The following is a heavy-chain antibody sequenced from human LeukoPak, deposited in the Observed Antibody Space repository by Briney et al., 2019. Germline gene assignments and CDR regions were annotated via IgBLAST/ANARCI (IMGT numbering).Heavy chain of an antibody. CDR2: IIPIFGTA. V-gene: IGHV1-69*13. D-gene: IGHD2-15*01. J-gene: IGHJ5*02. CDR1: GGTFSSYA. Sequence: SVKVSCKASGGTFSSYAISWVRQAPGQGLEWMGGIIPIFGTANYAQKFQGRVTITADESTSTAYMELSSLRSEDTAVYYCARDRDCSGGSCYYGNDPWGQGTLVTVSS. CDR3: ARDRDCSGGSCYYGNDP.